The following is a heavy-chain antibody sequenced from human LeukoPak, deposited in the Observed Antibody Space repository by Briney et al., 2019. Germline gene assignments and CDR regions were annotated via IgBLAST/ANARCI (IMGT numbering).Heavy chain of an antibody. D-gene: IGHD6-19*01. CDR3: ARALAVAGDVFDI. CDR2: INHSGST. J-gene: IGHJ3*02. V-gene: IGHV4-34*01. CDR1: GGSFSGYY. Sequence: SETLSLTCAVYGGSFSGYYWSWIRQPPGKGLEWIGEINHSGSTNYNPSLKSRVTISVDTSKNQLSLKMSSVTAADTAVYYCARALAVAGDVFDIWGQGTMVTVSS.